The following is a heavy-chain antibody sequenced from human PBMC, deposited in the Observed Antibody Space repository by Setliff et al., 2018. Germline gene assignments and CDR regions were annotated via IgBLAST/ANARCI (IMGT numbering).Heavy chain of an antibody. Sequence: PSETLSLTCTVSGGSISSSLYYWGWIRQPPGKGLEWIGSIYYSGSTYYNPSLKSRVTISVDTSKNQFSLKLSSVTAGDTAVYYCARVSGMGSPPYYYYYYGMDVWGQGTTVTVSS. CDR1: GGSISSSLYY. D-gene: IGHD6-25*01. CDR2: IYYSGST. J-gene: IGHJ6*02. V-gene: IGHV4-39*07. CDR3: ARVSGMGSPPYYYYYYGMDV.